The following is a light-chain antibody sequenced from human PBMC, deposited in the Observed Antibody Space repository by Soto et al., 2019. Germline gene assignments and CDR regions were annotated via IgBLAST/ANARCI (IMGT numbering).Light chain of an antibody. CDR1: QSVSNSF. CDR2: GAS. J-gene: IGKJ5*01. V-gene: IGKV3-20*01. Sequence: EILLTQSPGTVSLSPGERATLSCRASQSVSNSFLAWYQQKPGQAPRLLIYGASSRATGIPDRFSGSGSGTDFTLTISRLEPEDFAVYYCQQYGSSPMYTFGQGTRLEIK. CDR3: QQYGSSPMYT.